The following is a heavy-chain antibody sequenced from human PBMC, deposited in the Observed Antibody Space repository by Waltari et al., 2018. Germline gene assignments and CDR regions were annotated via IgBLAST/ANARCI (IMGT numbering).Heavy chain of an antibody. CDR2: ISNDGTDK. Sequence: QVQLVESGGGVVQPGKSLRLSCAASDLVFTIFTVHWVRQAPGKGLEWVALISNDGTDKKDADSVRGRFTNSSDSSAKTVYLRMDSLRPDDTALYFCAGDDPRWYPDAFDFWGQGTVVTVSS. CDR1: DLVFTIFT. D-gene: IGHD2-15*01. J-gene: IGHJ3*01. CDR3: AGDDPRWYPDAFDF. V-gene: IGHV3-30*01.